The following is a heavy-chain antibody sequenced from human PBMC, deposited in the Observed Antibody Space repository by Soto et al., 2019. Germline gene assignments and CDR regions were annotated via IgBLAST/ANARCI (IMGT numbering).Heavy chain of an antibody. V-gene: IGHV4-39*07. J-gene: IGHJ4*02. CDR3: ARGKGDY. CDR2: INHSGNT. Sequence: SETLSLTCTVSGGSISSSNYYWGWIRQPPGKGLEWIGEINHSGNTNHNPSLKSRVTISVDTSKNQFSLKLSSVTAADTAVYYCARGKGDYWGQGTLVTVSS. D-gene: IGHD3-16*01. CDR1: GGSISSSNYY.